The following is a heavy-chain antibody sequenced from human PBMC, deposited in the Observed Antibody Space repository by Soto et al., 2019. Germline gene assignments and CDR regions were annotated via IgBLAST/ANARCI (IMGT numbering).Heavy chain of an antibody. V-gene: IGHV4-34*01. CDR1: GGPFSDYY. J-gene: IGHJ4*01. CDR2: INHSGST. Sequence: QVQLQQWGAGLLKPSETLSLTCAVHGGPFSDYYWSWIRQPPGKGLEWIGEINHSGSTDYNPSLKSRVTISVDTSKNQFSLKLSSVTAADTALYYCARGGYCSGGSCSGPSFEYWGHGTLVTVSS. CDR3: ARGGYCSGGSCSGPSFEY. D-gene: IGHD2-15*01.